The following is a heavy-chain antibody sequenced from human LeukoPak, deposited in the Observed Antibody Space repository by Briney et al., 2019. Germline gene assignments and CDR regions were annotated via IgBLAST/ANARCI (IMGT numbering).Heavy chain of an antibody. V-gene: IGHV4-59*13. CDR2: IYHSGRT. Sequence: SETLSLTCTLSGGSISTYYCTWIRRPPGKVLERIGYIYHSGRTNYNPSLKSRVTISVDTSKNPFSLKLSSVTAADTAVYYCARGGGYASPIGYWGQGALVTVSS. CDR3: ARGGGYASPIGY. J-gene: IGHJ4*02. CDR1: GGSISTYY. D-gene: IGHD5-12*01.